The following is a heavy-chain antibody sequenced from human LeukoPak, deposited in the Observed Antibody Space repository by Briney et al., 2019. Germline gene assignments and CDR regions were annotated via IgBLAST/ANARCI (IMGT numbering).Heavy chain of an antibody. J-gene: IGHJ3*02. CDR3: ARDSGNDAFDI. D-gene: IGHD3-10*01. CDR2: ISSSSSYI. CDR1: GFTFSSYS. V-gene: IGHV3-21*01. Sequence: KPGGSLRLSXAASGFTFSSYSMNWVRQTPGKGLEWVSSISSSSSYIYYADSVKGRFTISRDNAKNSLYLQMNSLRAEDTAVYYCARDSGNDAFDIWGQGTMVTVSS.